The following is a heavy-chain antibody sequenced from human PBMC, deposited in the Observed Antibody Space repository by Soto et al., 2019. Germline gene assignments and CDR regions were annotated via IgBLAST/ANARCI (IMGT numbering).Heavy chain of an antibody. Sequence: PWGSLRLSCAASGFTFSSYSMNWVRQAPGKGLEWVSSISSSSSYIYYADSVKGRFTISRDNAKNSLYLQMNSLRAEDTAVYYCARAPNIVATEHFDYWGQGTLVTVSS. V-gene: IGHV3-21*01. CDR2: ISSSSSYI. D-gene: IGHD5-12*01. J-gene: IGHJ4*02. CDR3: ARAPNIVATEHFDY. CDR1: GFTFSSYS.